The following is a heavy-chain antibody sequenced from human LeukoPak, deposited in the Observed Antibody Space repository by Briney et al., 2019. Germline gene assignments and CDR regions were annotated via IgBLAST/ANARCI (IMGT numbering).Heavy chain of an antibody. CDR2: ISGYNGNT. J-gene: IGHJ4*02. CDR1: GYTFTSYG. Sequence: ASVKVSCKASGYTFTSYGIIWVRQAPGQGLEWMGWISGYNGNTNYAQKFQGRVTMTTDTSTSTAYMELRSLRSDDTAVYYCSKRTMYFDFWSGSYFDYWGQGTLVTVSS. V-gene: IGHV1-18*01. D-gene: IGHD3-3*01. CDR3: SKRTMYFDFWSGSYFDY.